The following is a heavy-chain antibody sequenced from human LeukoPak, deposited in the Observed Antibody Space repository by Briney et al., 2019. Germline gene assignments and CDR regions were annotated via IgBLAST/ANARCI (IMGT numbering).Heavy chain of an antibody. J-gene: IGHJ4*02. CDR1: GFTVSSNY. D-gene: IGHD3-10*01. CDR3: ARDGSDVAGNRDY. V-gene: IGHV3-53*01. CDR2: IYSGGST. Sequence: PGGSLRLSCAASGFTVSSNYMSWVRQAPGKGLEWVSVIYSGGSTYYADSVKGRFTISRDNSKNTLYLQMNSLRAEDTAVYYCARDGSDVAGNRDYWGQGTLDTVSS.